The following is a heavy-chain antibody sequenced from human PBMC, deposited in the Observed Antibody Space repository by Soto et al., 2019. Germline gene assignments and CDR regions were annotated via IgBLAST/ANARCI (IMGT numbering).Heavy chain of an antibody. CDR3: ARDLLRDGYNPYYSCGMDV. CDR1: GGTFSSYT. J-gene: IGHJ6*02. V-gene: IGHV1-69*08. CDR2: IIPILGIA. D-gene: IGHD5-12*01. Sequence: QVQLVQSGAEVKKPGSSVKVSCKASGGTFSSYTISWVRQAPGQGLEWMGRIIPILGIANYAQKFQGRVTITADKSTSTAYKEPSSLRSEDTAVYYCARDLLRDGYNPYYSCGMDVWGQGTTVTVSS.